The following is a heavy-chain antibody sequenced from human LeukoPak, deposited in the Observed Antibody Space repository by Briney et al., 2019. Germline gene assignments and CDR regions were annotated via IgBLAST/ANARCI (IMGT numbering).Heavy chain of an antibody. D-gene: IGHD3-9*01. CDR3: AKDGRYYDILTGYSQNSYYGMDV. J-gene: IGHJ6*02. Sequence: GRSLTLSCAASRFTLSSYGMQWVRQAPGEGLEWVAVISYDGSNKYYGDSVEGRFTISRDNSKNTLYLQMNSLRAQDTVVYYCAKDGRYYDILTGYSQNSYYGMDVWGQGTTVTVSS. CDR2: ISYDGSNK. V-gene: IGHV3-30*18. CDR1: RFTLSSYG.